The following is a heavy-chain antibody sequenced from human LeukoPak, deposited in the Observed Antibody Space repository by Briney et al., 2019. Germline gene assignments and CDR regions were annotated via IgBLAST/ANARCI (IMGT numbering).Heavy chain of an antibody. CDR3: ARDRRGSYVDVIDY. J-gene: IGHJ4*02. V-gene: IGHV1-2*02. Sequence: ASVKVSCKASGYTFTGYYMHWVRQAPGQGLEWMGWINPNSGGTNYAQKFQGRVTMTTDTSTSTAYMELRSLRSDDTAVYYCARDRRGSYVDVIDYWGQGTLVTVSS. CDR1: GYTFTGYY. D-gene: IGHD1-26*01. CDR2: INPNSGGT.